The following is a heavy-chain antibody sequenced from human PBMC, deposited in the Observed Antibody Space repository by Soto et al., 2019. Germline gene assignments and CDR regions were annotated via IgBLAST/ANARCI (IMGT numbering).Heavy chain of an antibody. CDR1: GGSFSGYY. CDR3: ARGSVDTAMVGLPDI. D-gene: IGHD5-18*01. J-gene: IGHJ3*02. CDR2: INHSGST. V-gene: IGHV4-34*01. Sequence: SETLSLTCAVYGGSFSGYYWSWIRQPPGKGLEWIGEINHSGSTNYNPSLKSRVTISVDTSKNQFSLKLSSVTAADTAVYYCARGSVDTAMVGLPDIWGQGTMVTVSS.